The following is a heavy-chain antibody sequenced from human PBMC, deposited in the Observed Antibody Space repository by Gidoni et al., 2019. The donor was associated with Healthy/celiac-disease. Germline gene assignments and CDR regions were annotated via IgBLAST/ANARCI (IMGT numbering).Heavy chain of an antibody. CDR3: AKDAYYYDSSGYTPWVY. CDR2: ISYDGSNK. V-gene: IGHV3-30*18. D-gene: IGHD3-22*01. J-gene: IGHJ4*02. Sequence: QVQLVESGGGVAQPGRSLRLSCAASGFTFRSYGMHWVRLAPGKGLEWVAVISYDGSNKYYADSVKGRFTISRDNSKNTLYLQMNSLRAEDTAVYYCAKDAYYYDSSGYTPWVYWGQGTLVTVSS. CDR1: GFTFRSYG.